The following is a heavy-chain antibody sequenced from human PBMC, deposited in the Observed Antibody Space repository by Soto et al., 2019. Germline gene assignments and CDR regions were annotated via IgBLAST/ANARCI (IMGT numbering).Heavy chain of an antibody. Sequence: GGSLRLSCAASGFTFSSYGMHWVRQAPGKGLEWVAVISYDGSNKYYADSVKGRFTISRDNSKNTLYLQMNSLRAEDTAVYYCLLRDGAESDYRGQGTPVTSPQ. D-gene: IGHD4-17*01. J-gene: IGHJ4*02. V-gene: IGHV3-30*03. CDR3: LLRDGAESDY. CDR1: GFTFSSYG. CDR2: ISYDGSNK.